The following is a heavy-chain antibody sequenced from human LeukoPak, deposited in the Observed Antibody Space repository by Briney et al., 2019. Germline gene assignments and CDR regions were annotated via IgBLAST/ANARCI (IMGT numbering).Heavy chain of an antibody. J-gene: IGHJ3*02. CDR1: GGSISSSSYY. Sequence: PSETLSLTCTVSGGSISSSSYYWGWIRQPPGKGLEWIGSIYYSGSTYYNPSLKSRVTISVDTSKNQFSLKLSSVTAADTAVYYCARAMHYYDSSGYYDAFDIWGQGTMVTVSS. CDR3: ARAMHYYDSSGYYDAFDI. V-gene: IGHV4-39*01. D-gene: IGHD3-22*01. CDR2: IYYSGST.